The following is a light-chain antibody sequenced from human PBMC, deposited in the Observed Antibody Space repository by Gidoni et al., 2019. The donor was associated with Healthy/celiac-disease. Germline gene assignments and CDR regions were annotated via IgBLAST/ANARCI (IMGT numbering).Light chain of an antibody. CDR1: SSDVGGYNY. J-gene: IGLJ2*01. CDR2: EVS. Sequence: QSALPQPPSASGSPGQSVTISCTGTSSDVGGYNYCSWDHQHPGKAPKLMIYEVSKRPSGVPDRFSGSKSGNTASRTVSGLQAEDEADYYCSSYAGSNNSVVVGGGTKLTVL. CDR3: SSYAGSNNSVV. V-gene: IGLV2-8*01.